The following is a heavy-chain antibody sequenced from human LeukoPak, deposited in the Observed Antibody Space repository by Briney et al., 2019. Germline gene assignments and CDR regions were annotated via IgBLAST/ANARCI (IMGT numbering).Heavy chain of an antibody. D-gene: IGHD6-13*01. CDR3: AKVKVEQQIFDY. CDR2: ISGSGGST. CDR1: GFTFSSYG. J-gene: IGHJ4*02. V-gene: IGHV3-23*01. Sequence: GGSLRLSCAASGFTFSSYGMSWVRQAPGKGLEWVSAISGSGGSTYYADSVKGRFTISRDNSKNTLYLQMNSLRAEDTAVYYCAKVKVEQQIFDYWGQGTLVTVSS.